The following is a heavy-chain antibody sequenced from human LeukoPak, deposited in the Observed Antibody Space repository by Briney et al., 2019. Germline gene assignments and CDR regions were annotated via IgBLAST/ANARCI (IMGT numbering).Heavy chain of an antibody. CDR2: ISAYNGNT. J-gene: IGHJ5*02. Sequence: ASVKVSCKASGYTFTSYGISWVRQAPGQGLEWMGWISAYNGNTKYAQKLQGRVTMTTDTSTSTAYMELRSLRSDDTAVYYCARVGRYCSGGSCYSFSDWFDPWGQGTLVTVSS. D-gene: IGHD2-15*01. CDR1: GYTFTSYG. CDR3: ARVGRYCSGGSCYSFSDWFDP. V-gene: IGHV1-18*01.